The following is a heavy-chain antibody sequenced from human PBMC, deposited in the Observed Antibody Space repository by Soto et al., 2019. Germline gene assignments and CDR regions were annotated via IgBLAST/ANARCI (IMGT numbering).Heavy chain of an antibody. CDR2: IYHSGST. Sequence: SETLSLTCAVSGYSISSGYYWGWIRQPPGKGLEWIGSIYHSGSTYYNPSLKSRVTISVDTSKNQFSLKLSSVTAADTAVYYCARDNSNNWFDPWGQGTLVTVPQ. J-gene: IGHJ5*02. V-gene: IGHV4-38-2*02. CDR3: ARDNSNNWFDP. CDR1: GYSISSGYY.